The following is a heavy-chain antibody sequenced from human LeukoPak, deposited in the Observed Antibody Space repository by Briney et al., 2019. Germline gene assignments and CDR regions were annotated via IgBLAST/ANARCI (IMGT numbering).Heavy chain of an antibody. D-gene: IGHD2-2*01. J-gene: IGHJ6*03. CDR3: ARDLGYCSSTSCYADYYYYMDV. V-gene: IGHV1-18*01. CDR2: ISAYNGNT. CDR1: GYTFTSYG. Sequence: GASVKVSCKASGYTFTSYGISWVRQAPGQGLKWMGWISAYNGNTNYAQKLQGRATMTTDTSTSTAYMELRSLRSDDTAVYYCARDLGYCSSTSCYADYYYYMDVWGKGTTVTVSS.